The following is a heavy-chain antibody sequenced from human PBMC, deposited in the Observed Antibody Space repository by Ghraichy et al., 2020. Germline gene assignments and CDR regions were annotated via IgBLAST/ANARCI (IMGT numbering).Heavy chain of an antibody. CDR3: ARDVGYNYRGGLGF. CDR1: GDSISNSGLY. Sequence: SHTLSLTCSVSGDSISNSGLYWGWIRQRPGKGLEWIGHIYYTGSTHTDYSPSLSSRVTMSVDTSKNQFSLSVNSVTAADTAVYFCARDVGYNYRGGLGFWGQGALVTVSS. D-gene: IGHD5-24*01. J-gene: IGHJ4*02. V-gene: IGHV4-31*03. CDR2: IYYTGSTHT.